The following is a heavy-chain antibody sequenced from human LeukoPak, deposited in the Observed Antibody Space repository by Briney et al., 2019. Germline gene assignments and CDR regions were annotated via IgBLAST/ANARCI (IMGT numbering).Heavy chain of an antibody. J-gene: IGHJ4*02. CDR2: INPNSGNT. D-gene: IGHD3-16*01. CDR3: ARNGRGTYDF. CDR1: GYTFTTYF. Sequence: ASVKVSCKASGYTFTTYFLHWVRHAPGQGLEWMGWINPNSGNTNYAQKSQGRVTMTRDTSISTTYMELSRLSSDDTAVYYCARNGRGTYDFWGQGTLVTVSS. V-gene: IGHV1-2*02.